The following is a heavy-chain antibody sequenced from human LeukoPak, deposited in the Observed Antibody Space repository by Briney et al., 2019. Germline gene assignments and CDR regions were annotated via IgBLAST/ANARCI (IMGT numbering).Heavy chain of an antibody. CDR2: IYTNGNT. V-gene: IGHV4-4*07. D-gene: IGHD3-22*01. Sequence: SETLSLTCTVSGGSISSYYWSWIRQPAGKGLEWIGRIYTNGNTNYNPPLKSRVTMSVDTSKKQFSLKLSSVTAADTAVYYCAREEYYYDSSGYYPALRYFDYWGQGTLVTVSS. J-gene: IGHJ4*02. CDR1: GGSISSYY. CDR3: AREEYYYDSSGYYPALRYFDY.